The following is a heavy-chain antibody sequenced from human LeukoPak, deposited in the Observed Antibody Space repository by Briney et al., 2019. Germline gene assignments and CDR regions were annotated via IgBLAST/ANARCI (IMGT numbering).Heavy chain of an antibody. CDR3: ARAGGWNLLDHTRCFDL. J-gene: IGHJ5*02. V-gene: IGHV1-18*01. Sequence: ASVKVSCKASSYTFPNYAISWLRQAPGQGLEWMGWISTYRGNTDYAQNVQGRVAMTTDASASTAYMELRSLRSDDTAVYYCARAGGWNLLDHTRCFDLWGQGTLVTVSS. CDR1: SYTFPNYA. D-gene: IGHD2-2*01. CDR2: ISTYRGNT.